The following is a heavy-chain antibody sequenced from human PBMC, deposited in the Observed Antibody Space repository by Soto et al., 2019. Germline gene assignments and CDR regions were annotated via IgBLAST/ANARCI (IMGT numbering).Heavy chain of an antibody. V-gene: IGHV1-69*12. Sequence: QVQLVQSGAEVKKPGSSVKVSCKASGGTFSSYAISWVRQAPGQGLEWMGGIIPIFGTANYAQKFQGRVTITADESTSTAYMELSSLRSEDTAVYYCARRDLRGCISTSCYNGFDYWGQGTLVTVSS. D-gene: IGHD2-2*02. CDR2: IIPIFGTA. CDR3: ARRDLRGCISTSCYNGFDY. J-gene: IGHJ4*02. CDR1: GGTFSSYA.